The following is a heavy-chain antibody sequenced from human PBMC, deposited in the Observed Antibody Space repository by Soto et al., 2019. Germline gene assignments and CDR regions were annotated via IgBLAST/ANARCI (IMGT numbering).Heavy chain of an antibody. CDR3: ARQGYCTGGSCYGVQAFDI. J-gene: IGHJ3*02. CDR1: GFTFSSYD. Sequence: EVQLVESGGGLVQPGGSLRLSCAASGFTFSSYDMHWVRQATGKGLEWVSAIGTAGDTYYPGSVKGRFTISRENAKNSLYLQMNSLSAGDTAVYYWARQGYCTGGSCYGVQAFDIWGQGTMVTVSS. CDR2: IGTAGDT. V-gene: IGHV3-13*01. D-gene: IGHD2-15*01.